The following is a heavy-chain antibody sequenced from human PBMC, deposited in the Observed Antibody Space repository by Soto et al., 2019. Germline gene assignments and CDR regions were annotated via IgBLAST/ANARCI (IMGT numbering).Heavy chain of an antibody. J-gene: IGHJ4*02. Sequence: QLRESGPGLVKPSETLSLTCTVSGGSIRSYFWTWIRQPAGEGLEWIGRVYSTGSTIYRPSLKSRVAMSVDTSKNQISLKLSSVTASDTARYFFAREAGDDYSDYHDYFCQGIEVTAAS. D-gene: IGHD4-4*01. CDR3: AREAGDDYSDYHDY. CDR2: VYSTGST. CDR1: GGSIRSYF. V-gene: IGHV4-4*07.